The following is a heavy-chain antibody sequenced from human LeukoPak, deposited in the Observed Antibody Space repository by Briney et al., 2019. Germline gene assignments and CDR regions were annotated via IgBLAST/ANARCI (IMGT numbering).Heavy chain of an antibody. D-gene: IGHD6-19*01. CDR3: ARENLVAGTSGSGYDAFDI. Sequence: SETLSLTCSVSGGSISSSTYYWGWIRQPPGKGLEWIGNIYNSGSTYYNPSLKSRVTISVDTSKNQFSLKLSSVTAADTAVYYCARENLVAGTSGSGYDAFDIWGQGTMVTVSS. J-gene: IGHJ3*02. CDR2: IYNSGST. V-gene: IGHV4-39*07. CDR1: GGSISSSTYY.